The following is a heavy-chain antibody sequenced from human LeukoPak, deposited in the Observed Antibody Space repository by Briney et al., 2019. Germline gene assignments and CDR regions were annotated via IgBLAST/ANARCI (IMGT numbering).Heavy chain of an antibody. D-gene: IGHD6-13*01. CDR1: GYTFSSST. J-gene: IGHJ4*02. Sequence: GGSLRLSFAAPGYTFSSSTMNWVPQAPGKGLERVSPIRCSGDSTYYAASEKRRFTISRDNAKNSLYLQMNSLGVEDTAICFCARARIAAPLLDYWGQGTLVTVSS. CDR2: IRCSGDST. CDR3: ARARIAAPLLDY. V-gene: IGHV3-21*01.